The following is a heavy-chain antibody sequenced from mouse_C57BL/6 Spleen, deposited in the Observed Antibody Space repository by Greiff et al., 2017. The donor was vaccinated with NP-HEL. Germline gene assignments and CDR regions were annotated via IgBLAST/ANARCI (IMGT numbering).Heavy chain of an antibody. D-gene: IGHD1-1*01. CDR2: IDPETGGT. CDR3: TRPVGYAMDY. Sequence: QVQLKQSGAELVRPGASVTLSCKASGYTFTDYEMHWVKQTPVHGLEWIGAIDPETGGTAYNQKFKGKAILTADKSSSTAYMELRSLTSEDSAVYYCTRPVGYAMDYWGQGTSVTVSS. CDR1: GYTFTDYE. J-gene: IGHJ4*01. V-gene: IGHV1-15*01.